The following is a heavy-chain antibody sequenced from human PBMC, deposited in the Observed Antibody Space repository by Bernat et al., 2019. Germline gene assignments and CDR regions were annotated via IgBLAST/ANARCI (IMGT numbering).Heavy chain of an antibody. CDR3: ARDLGLEAFDN. Sequence: QVQLVESGGGVVQPGRSLRLSCAASGFSFGGYGMHWVRQAPGKGLEWVAVIWYDGSYQYYADSVTGRFTISRDKSKNMHYLQMNSLRADDTAVYYCARDLGLEAFDNGGQGTMVTVSS. CDR1: GFSFGGYG. V-gene: IGHV3-33*01. CDR2: IWYDGSYQ. J-gene: IGHJ3*02. D-gene: IGHD3-16*01.